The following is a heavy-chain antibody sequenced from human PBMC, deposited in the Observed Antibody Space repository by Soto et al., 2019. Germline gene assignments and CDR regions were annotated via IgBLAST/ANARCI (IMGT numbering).Heavy chain of an antibody. Sequence: ASVKVSCKASGYTFTSYDSNWVRQATGQGLEWMGWMNPNSGNTGYAQKFQGRVTMTRNTSISTAYMELSSLRSEDTAVYYCARTQKRIAAAGTQHWGQGTLVTVSS. J-gene: IGHJ1*01. D-gene: IGHD6-13*01. V-gene: IGHV1-8*01. CDR2: MNPNSGNT. CDR1: GYTFTSYD. CDR3: ARTQKRIAAAGTQH.